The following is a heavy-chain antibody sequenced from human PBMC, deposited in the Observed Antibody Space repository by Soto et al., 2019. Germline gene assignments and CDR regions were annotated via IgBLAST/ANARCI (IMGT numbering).Heavy chain of an antibody. V-gene: IGHV4-34*01. CDR3: ARSRHYYGAGNYSLHWFDP. J-gene: IGHJ5*02. Sequence: SETLSLTCAVYGWSFSGYYWSLIRQPPGKGLEWIGEINHSGSTNYNPSLKSRVTISVDTSKNQFSLKLSSVTAADTAVYYCARSRHYYGAGNYSLHWFDPWGQGTRVTVSA. CDR2: INHSGST. D-gene: IGHD3-10*01. CDR1: GWSFSGYY.